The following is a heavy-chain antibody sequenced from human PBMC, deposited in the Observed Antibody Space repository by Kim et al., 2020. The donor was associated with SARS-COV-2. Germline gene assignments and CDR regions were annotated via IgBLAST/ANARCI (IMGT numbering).Heavy chain of an antibody. Sequence: SETLSLTCTVSGDSINSSSYYWGWSRQPPGEGLEWIGNIYSTGNAYYNPSLKGRASISVDTSKNQFSLKLSSVTAADTAVYYCAGVLPGTVHFWGQGTLVTVSS. CDR2: IYSTGNA. CDR3: AGVLPGTVHF. J-gene: IGHJ4*02. V-gene: IGHV4-39*01. D-gene: IGHD1-7*01. CDR1: GDSINSSSYY.